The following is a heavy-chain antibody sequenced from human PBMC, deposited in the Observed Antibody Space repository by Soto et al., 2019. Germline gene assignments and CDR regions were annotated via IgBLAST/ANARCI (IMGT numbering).Heavy chain of an antibody. CDR3: AASSLYYYDSSAYSLDY. V-gene: IGHV3-30-3*01. D-gene: IGHD3-22*01. CDR2: ISYDGSDK. Sequence: GGSLRLSCAASGFTFTNYTMHWVRQAPGKGLEWGAFISYDGSDKYYADSVKGRFTISRDNSKKTVYLQMNSLRAEDTAVYYCAASSLYYYDSSAYSLDYWGRGILVTVSS. CDR1: GFTFTNYT. J-gene: IGHJ4*01.